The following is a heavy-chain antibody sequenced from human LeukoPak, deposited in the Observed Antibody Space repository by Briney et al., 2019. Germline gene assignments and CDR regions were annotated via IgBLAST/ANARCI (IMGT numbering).Heavy chain of an antibody. D-gene: IGHD3-9*01. CDR2: IYTSGST. CDR1: GGSISSYY. V-gene: IGHV4-4*07. J-gene: IGHJ3*02. CDR3: ARVGITIYTGAFDI. Sequence: SETLSLTCTVSGGSISSYYWSWIRQPAGKGLEWIGRIYTSGSTNYNPSLKSRVTMSVDTSKNQFSLKLSSVTAADTAVYYCARVGITIYTGAFDIWGQGTMVTVSS.